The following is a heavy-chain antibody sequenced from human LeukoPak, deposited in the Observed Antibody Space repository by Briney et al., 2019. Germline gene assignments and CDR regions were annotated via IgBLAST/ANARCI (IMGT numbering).Heavy chain of an antibody. Sequence: PGRSLRLSCAASGFTFSSYAMHWVRQAPGKGLEWVAVISYDGSNKYYADSVKGRFTISRDNSKNSLYLQMNSLRAEDTAVYYCARAYCSSTSCSYYFDYWGQGTLVTVSS. V-gene: IGHV3-30*04. CDR1: GFTFSSYA. CDR2: ISYDGSNK. J-gene: IGHJ4*02. CDR3: ARAYCSSTSCSYYFDY. D-gene: IGHD2-2*01.